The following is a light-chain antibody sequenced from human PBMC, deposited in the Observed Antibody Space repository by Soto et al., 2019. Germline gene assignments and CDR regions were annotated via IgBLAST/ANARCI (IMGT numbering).Light chain of an antibody. V-gene: IGKV1-5*01. CDR3: QQYNSYSRT. Sequence: DIQMTQSPSTLSASVGDRVTITCRASQSISSWLAWYQQKPGKAPKLLIYDASSLESGVPSRFSGRGSGTEFTLTISSRQPDEGATEYCQQYNSYSRTFGQVTKVEIK. CDR1: QSISSW. CDR2: DAS. J-gene: IGKJ1*01.